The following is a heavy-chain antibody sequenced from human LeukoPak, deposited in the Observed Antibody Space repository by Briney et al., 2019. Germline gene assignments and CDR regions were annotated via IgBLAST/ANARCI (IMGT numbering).Heavy chain of an antibody. CDR3: ASSAYESSGYGGYYMDV. Sequence: SETLSLTCAVYGGSFSGYYWSWIRQPPGKGLEWTGEINHSGSTNYNPSLKSRVTISVDTSKNQFSLKLSSVTAADTAVYYCASSAYESSGYGGYYMDVWGKGTTVTVSS. CDR1: GGSFSGYY. D-gene: IGHD3-22*01. V-gene: IGHV4-34*01. CDR2: INHSGST. J-gene: IGHJ6*03.